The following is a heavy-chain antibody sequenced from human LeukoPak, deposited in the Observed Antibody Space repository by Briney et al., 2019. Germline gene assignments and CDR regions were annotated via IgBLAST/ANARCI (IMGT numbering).Heavy chain of an antibody. CDR2: IYHSGST. D-gene: IGHD1-14*01. CDR1: GYSISSGYY. J-gene: IGHJ5*02. Sequence: SETLSLTCAVSGYSISSGYYWGWIRPPPGKGLEWIGSIYHSGSTYYNPSLKSRVTISGDKSKNQFSLKLSSVTAAATAVYYCARLDRWFEPWGQGALVSVCS. V-gene: IGHV4-38-2*01. CDR3: ARLDRWFEP.